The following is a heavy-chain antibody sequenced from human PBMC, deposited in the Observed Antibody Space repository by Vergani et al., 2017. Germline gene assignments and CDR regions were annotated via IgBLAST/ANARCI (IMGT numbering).Heavy chain of an antibody. Sequence: QITLRESGPTLVKPTQTLTLTCTFSGFSLTTGGEGVGWIRQPPGRALEWLAFVYWNDDERYSPSLKSRVTITKDTSKNEVILTMATMDPVDTATYYCVHRLGYFDWDGAFDVWGLGTMVTVSS. D-gene: IGHD3-9*01. CDR1: GFSLTTGGEG. CDR3: VHRLGYFDWDGAFDV. J-gene: IGHJ3*01. V-gene: IGHV2-5*01. CDR2: VYWNDDE.